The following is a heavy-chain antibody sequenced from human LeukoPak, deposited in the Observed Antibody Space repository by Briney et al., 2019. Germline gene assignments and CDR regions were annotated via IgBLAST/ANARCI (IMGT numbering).Heavy chain of an antibody. V-gene: IGHV1-18*01. D-gene: IGHD3-9*01. CDR2: ISAYNGNT. CDR1: GYTFTSYG. Sequence: ASVTVSCKASGYTFTSYGISWVRQAPGQGLEWMGWISAYNGNTNYAQKLQGRVTMTTDTSTSTAYMELRSLRSDDTAVYYCARDRNYDILTGYYPGLDYWGQGTLVTVSS. J-gene: IGHJ4*02. CDR3: ARDRNYDILTGYYPGLDY.